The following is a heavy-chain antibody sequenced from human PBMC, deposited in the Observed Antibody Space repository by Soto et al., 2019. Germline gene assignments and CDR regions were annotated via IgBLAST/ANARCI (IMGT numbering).Heavy chain of an antibody. CDR3: ALSDLTYYDILTGYITAFGI. Sequence: SGPTLVNPTQTLTLTCTFSGFSLSTSGVGVGWIRQPPGKALEWLALIYWDDDKRYSPSPKSRLTITKDTSKNQVVLTMTNMDHVDTAKYYCALSDLTYYDILTGYITAFGIWGQGTMDTVS. CDR1: GFSLSTSGVG. J-gene: IGHJ3*02. CDR2: IYWDDDK. D-gene: IGHD3-9*01. V-gene: IGHV2-5*02.